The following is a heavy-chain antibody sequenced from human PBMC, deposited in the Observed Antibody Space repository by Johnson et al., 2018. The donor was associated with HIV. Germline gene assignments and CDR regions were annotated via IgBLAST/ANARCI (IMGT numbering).Heavy chain of an antibody. D-gene: IGHD6-6*01. V-gene: IGHV3-11*04. Sequence: QLVESGGGLVKPGGSLRLSCAASGFTLSDYYMSWIRQAPGKGLEWLSYISSSGSTRYYADSVKGRFTISRENAKNSLYLQMNSLGADDTAVYYCARVASIALRPDAFDIWGQGTMVTVSS. J-gene: IGHJ3*02. CDR2: ISSSGSTR. CDR1: GFTLSDYY. CDR3: ARVASIALRPDAFDI.